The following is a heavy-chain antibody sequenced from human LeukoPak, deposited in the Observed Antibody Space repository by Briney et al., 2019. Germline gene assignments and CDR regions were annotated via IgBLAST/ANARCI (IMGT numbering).Heavy chain of an antibody. Sequence: GESLKISCKGSGYSFFGYWIGWVRQMPDKGLEWMGIIDPDDSETRYSPAVQGQVTISADKSISTAYLQWSSLKASDTAMYYCARFSGTSLAKNWFDPWGQGTLVTVSS. CDR2: IDPDDSET. J-gene: IGHJ5*02. CDR1: GYSFFGYW. CDR3: ARFSGTSLAKNWFDP. V-gene: IGHV5-51*01. D-gene: IGHD1-7*01.